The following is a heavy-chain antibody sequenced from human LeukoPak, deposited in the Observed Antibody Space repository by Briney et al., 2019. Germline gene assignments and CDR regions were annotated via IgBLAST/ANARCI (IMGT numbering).Heavy chain of an antibody. CDR1: GITLSNYG. J-gene: IGHJ4*02. CDR2: IKSKTDGGTT. CDR3: TTVSLWFGEATHGGY. V-gene: IGHV3-15*01. Sequence: PGGSLRLSCGVSGITLSNYGMSWVRQAPGKGLEWVGRIKSKTDGGTTDYAAPVKGRFTISRDDSKNTLYLQMNSLKTEDTAVYYCTTVSLWFGEATHGGYWGQGTLVTVSS. D-gene: IGHD3-10*01.